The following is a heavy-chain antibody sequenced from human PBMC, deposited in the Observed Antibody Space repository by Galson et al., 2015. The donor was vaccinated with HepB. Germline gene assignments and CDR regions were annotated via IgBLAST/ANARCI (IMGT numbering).Heavy chain of an antibody. CDR2: ISAYNGNT. Sequence: SVKVSCKASGYTFTSYGISWVRQAPGQGLEWMGWISAYNGNTNYAQKLQGRVTMTTDTSTSTAYMELRSLRSDDTAVYYCARDLWVTTVTPPTYYGMDVWGQGTTVTVSS. J-gene: IGHJ6*02. V-gene: IGHV1-18*04. D-gene: IGHD4-17*01. CDR3: ARDLWVTTVTPPTYYGMDV. CDR1: GYTFTSYG.